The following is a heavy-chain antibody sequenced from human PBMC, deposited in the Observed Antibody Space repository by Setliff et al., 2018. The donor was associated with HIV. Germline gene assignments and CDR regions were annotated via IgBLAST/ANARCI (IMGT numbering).Heavy chain of an antibody. J-gene: IGHJ4*02. CDR3: ARDGFWSGYIDY. D-gene: IGHD3-3*01. Sequence: SETLSLTCAVSAGSISSYYWSWIRQPPGKGLEWIGYVFYSGSANYNPSLKSRVTISVDTSKNQFSLTVTSVTAADTAVYYCARDGFWSGYIDYWGQGTLVTVSS. CDR2: VFYSGSA. V-gene: IGHV4-59*01. CDR1: AGSISSYY.